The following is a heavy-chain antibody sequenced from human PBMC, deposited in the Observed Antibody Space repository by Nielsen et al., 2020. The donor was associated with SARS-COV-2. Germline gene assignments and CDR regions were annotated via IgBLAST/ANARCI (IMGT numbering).Heavy chain of an antibody. Sequence: GESLKLSCAASGFTFSSYAMHWVRQAPGKGLEWVAVISYDGSNKYYADSVKGRFTISRDNSKNTLYLQMNSLRAEDTAVYYCARDNWAALDIWGQGTMVTVSS. J-gene: IGHJ3*02. CDR2: ISYDGSNK. D-gene: IGHD3-16*01. CDR1: GFTFSSYA. CDR3: ARDNWAALDI. V-gene: IGHV3-30*04.